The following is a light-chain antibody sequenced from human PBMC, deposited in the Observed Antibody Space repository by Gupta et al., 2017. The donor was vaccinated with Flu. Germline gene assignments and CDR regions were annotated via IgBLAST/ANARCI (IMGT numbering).Light chain of an antibody. CDR1: TSNIGRND. CDR3: AAWDDSQTVL. V-gene: IGLV1-44*01. CDR2: DTN. Sequence: QKVTISCSGSTSNIGRNDVNWYQQLPGTAPKLLIYDTNQRPSGVPDRFSGSKSGTSASLAXSXLHSEDXADDYCAAWDDSQTVLFGGGTKLTV. J-gene: IGLJ2*01.